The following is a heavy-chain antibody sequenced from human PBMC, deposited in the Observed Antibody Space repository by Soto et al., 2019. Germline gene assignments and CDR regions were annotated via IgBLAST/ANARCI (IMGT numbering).Heavy chain of an antibody. CDR1: GFSLTTSGVG. CDR2: IYWDDDK. J-gene: IGHJ4*02. CDR3: AHRILRTVFGLVTTTAIYFDF. V-gene: IGHV2-5*02. Sequence: QITLNESGPTVVKPAETLTLTCTFSGFSLTTSGVGVGWIRQSPGKAPEWLALIYWDDDKRYSTSLKSRLTITKDTSKNQVVLTIASVDPADIATYYCAHRILRTVFGLVTTTAIYFDFWGQGTPVVVSS. D-gene: IGHD3-3*01.